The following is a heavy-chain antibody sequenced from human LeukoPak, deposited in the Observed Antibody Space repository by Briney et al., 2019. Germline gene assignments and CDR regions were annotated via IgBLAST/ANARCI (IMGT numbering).Heavy chain of an antibody. D-gene: IGHD6-19*01. Sequence: GGSLRLSCAASGFTFSTHAMNWVRQAPGEGLEWVAVISYDGGKRDYVDSVKGRFTISRDNSKNTLWLQLNSLRAEDTAVYYCAKDFSPPVTGPPFDFWGQGTLVTVSS. J-gene: IGHJ4*02. CDR1: GFTFSTHA. CDR3: AKDFSPPVTGPPFDF. V-gene: IGHV3-30*18. CDR2: ISYDGGKR.